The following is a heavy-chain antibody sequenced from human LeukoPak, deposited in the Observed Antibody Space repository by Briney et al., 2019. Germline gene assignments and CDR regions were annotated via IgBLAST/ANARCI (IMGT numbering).Heavy chain of an antibody. D-gene: IGHD5-12*01. J-gene: IGHJ6*03. CDR3: AKGGGYEAQYYYYYLDV. Sequence: GGSLRLSCAASGFTFDDYGMNWVRQPPGKGLEWVAFIRYDGSNKYYADSVKGRFTISRDNSKNTLYLQMKSLRAEDTAVYYCAKGGGYEAQYYYYYLDVWGKGTTVTISS. V-gene: IGHV3-30*02. CDR1: GFTFDDYG. CDR2: IRYDGSNK.